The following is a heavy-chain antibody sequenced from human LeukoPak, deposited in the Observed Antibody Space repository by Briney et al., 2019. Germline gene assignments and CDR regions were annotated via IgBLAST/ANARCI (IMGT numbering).Heavy chain of an antibody. CDR1: GFTFSSSA. V-gene: IGHV3-23*01. CDR2: ISGNGGST. Sequence: GGSLRLSCAASGFTFSSSAVSWVRRTPGKGLEWVSAISGNGGSTFYADSVKGRFTVSRDDSKNTLYLQMNSLRAEDTAVYFCANRGPYYFAYWGQGTLVIVPP. J-gene: IGHJ4*02. CDR3: ANRGPYYFAY. D-gene: IGHD3-10*01.